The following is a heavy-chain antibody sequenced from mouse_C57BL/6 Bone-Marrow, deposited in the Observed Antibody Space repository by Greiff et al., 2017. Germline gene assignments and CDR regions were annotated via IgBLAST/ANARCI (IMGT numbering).Heavy chain of an antibody. CDR1: GFTFSSYA. J-gene: IGHJ4*01. Sequence: VQLKQSGGGLVKPGGSLKLSCAASGFTFSSYAMSWVRQTPEKRLEWVASISDGGSYTYYPDNVKGRFTISRDNAKNNLYLQMSHLKSEDTAMYYCARDSRTVVAMVYWGQGTSVTVSS. CDR2: ISDGGSYT. D-gene: IGHD1-1*01. V-gene: IGHV5-4*01. CDR3: ARDSRTVVAMVY.